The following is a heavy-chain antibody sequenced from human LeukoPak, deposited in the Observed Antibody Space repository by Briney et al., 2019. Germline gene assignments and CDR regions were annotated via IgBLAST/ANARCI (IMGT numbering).Heavy chain of an antibody. CDR3: ARDTGRYSYGYNYYYYGMDV. V-gene: IGHV3-74*01. Sequence: GGSLRLSCAASGFTFSSYWMSWVRQAPGKGLMWVSRFNSDGTSIGYADSVKGRFTISRDNSKNTLYLQMNSLRAEDTAVYYCARDTGRYSYGYNYYYYGMDVWGQGTTVTVSS. J-gene: IGHJ6*02. D-gene: IGHD5-18*01. CDR1: GFTFSSYW. CDR2: FNSDGTSI.